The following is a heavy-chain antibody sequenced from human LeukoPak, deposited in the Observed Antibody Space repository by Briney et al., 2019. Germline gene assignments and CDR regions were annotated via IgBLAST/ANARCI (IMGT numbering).Heavy chain of an antibody. Sequence: GGSLRLSCAASGFTFSSFGMHWVRQAPGKGLEWVAVIWYDGSNKYYADSVKGRFTISRDNSKNTLSLQMNSLRAGDTAVYYCAKDAAGSSSWTNYWGQGALVTVSS. CDR2: IWYDGSNK. V-gene: IGHV3-33*06. D-gene: IGHD6-13*01. CDR1: GFTFSSFG. CDR3: AKDAAGSSSWTNY. J-gene: IGHJ4*02.